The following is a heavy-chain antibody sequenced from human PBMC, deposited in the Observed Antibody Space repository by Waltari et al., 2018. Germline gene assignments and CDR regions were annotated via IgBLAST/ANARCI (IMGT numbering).Heavy chain of an antibody. CDR2: INPNSGGT. CDR3: ARGEPIVGAQPRGDWFDP. CDR1: GYTFTDSY. J-gene: IGHJ5*02. D-gene: IGHD1-26*01. V-gene: IGHV1-2*02. Sequence: QVQVVQSGAEVKKPGASVKVSCKASGYTFTDSYIHWVRQAPGQGLEWMGWINPNSGGTNDAQRFQGRVTRTRDTSISTAYMDLSRLRPDDTAVDYCARGEPIVGAQPRGDWFDPWGQGTLVTVSS.